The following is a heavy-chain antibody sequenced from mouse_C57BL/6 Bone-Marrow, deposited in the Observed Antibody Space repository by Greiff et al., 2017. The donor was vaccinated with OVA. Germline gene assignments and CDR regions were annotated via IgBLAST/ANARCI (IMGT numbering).Heavy chain of an antibody. J-gene: IGHJ3*01. Sequence: VQLQQSGPGLVKPSQTVFLTCTVTGISITTGNYRWSWIRQFPGNKLEWIGYLYYSGTITYNPSLPSRTTITRDTPKNQFFLEMNSLTAEDTATYYCARGPFLADWGQGTLVTVSA. CDR1: GISITTGNYR. V-gene: IGHV3-5*01. CDR3: ARGPFLAD. CDR2: LYYSGTI.